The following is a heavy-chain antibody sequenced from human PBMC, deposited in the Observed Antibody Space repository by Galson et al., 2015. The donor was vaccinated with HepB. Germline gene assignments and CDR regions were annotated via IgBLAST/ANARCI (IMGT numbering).Heavy chain of an antibody. CDR1: GYTLNEVS. V-gene: IGHV1-24*01. D-gene: IGHD7-27*01. CDR2: FNPEEEET. Sequence: SVKVSCKVSGYTLNEVSIHWVRQAPGKGLEWMGGFNPEEEETIHAQKFQGRVTMAEDRSTDTGYMELTSLRSDDTAVYFCATSDLGMAPFDYWGQGTLVTVSS. CDR3: ATSDLGMAPFDY. J-gene: IGHJ4*02.